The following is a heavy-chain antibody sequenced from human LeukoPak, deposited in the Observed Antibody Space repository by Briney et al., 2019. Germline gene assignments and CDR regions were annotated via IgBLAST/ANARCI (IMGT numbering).Heavy chain of an antibody. CDR2: FDPEDGET. D-gene: IGHD3-10*01. CDR3: ATVPGHYYGSGSYP. V-gene: IGHV1-24*01. CDR1: GYTLTELS. J-gene: IGHJ5*02. Sequence: ASVKVSCKVSGYTLTELSMHWVRQAPGKGLEWMGGFDPEDGETIYAQKFQGRVTMTEGTSTDTAYMELSSLRSEDTAVYYCATVPGHYYGSGSYPWGQGTLVTVSS.